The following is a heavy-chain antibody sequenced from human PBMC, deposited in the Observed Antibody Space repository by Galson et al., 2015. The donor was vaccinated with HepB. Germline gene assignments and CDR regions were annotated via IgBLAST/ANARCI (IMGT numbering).Heavy chain of an antibody. V-gene: IGHV5-10-1*01. CDR3: ATWGRGQMYSLGMDG. CDR1: GYTFTDYW. CDR2: VDPSDSYT. Sequence: QSGAEVKKPGESLKISCKGSGYTFTDYWVAWVRQMPGKGLEWMGRVDPSDSYTNYNPSLQGRVTISTDNSISTAYLQWSSLKASDTAIYYCATWGRGQMYSLGMDGWGQGTTVIVSS. D-gene: IGHD2-15*01. J-gene: IGHJ6*02.